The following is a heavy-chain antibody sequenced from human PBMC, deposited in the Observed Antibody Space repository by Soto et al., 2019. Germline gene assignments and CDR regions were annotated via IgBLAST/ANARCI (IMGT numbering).Heavy chain of an antibody. Sequence: QVQLVQSGAEVKKPGSSVKVSCKASGGTFSSYTISWVRQAPGQGLEWMGRIIPILGIANYAQKFQGRVTIXXTXSXXTAYVELSSLRSEDTAVYYCARGKWLPLPFDAFDIWGQGTMVTVSS. CDR3: ARGKWLPLPFDAFDI. V-gene: IGHV1-69*02. J-gene: IGHJ3*02. CDR2: IIPILGIA. CDR1: GGTFSSYT. D-gene: IGHD5-12*01.